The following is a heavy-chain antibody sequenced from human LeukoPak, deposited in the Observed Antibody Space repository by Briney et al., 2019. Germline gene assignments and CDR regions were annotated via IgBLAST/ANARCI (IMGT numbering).Heavy chain of an antibody. CDR1: GFPFSRYW. D-gene: IGHD3-10*01. V-gene: IGHV3-7*01. CDR2: IKYDGSEK. Sequence: PGGSLRLSCAASGFPFSRYWMTWVRQAPGKGLDWVANIKYDGSEKFYVGSVRGRFTISRDNTNNSLHLQMNSLRAEDTAIYYCARDPTYDSGSPLGYGGQGTLVAVSS. J-gene: IGHJ4*02. CDR3: ARDPTYDSGSPLGY.